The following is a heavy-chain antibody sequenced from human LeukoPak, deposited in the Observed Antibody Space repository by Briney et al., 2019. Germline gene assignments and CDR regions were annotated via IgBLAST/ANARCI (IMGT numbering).Heavy chain of an antibody. CDR3: ARTGSFDY. CDR1: GNTFTSYY. Sequence: VQFSSKASGNTFTSYYMHWVRQAPGQGLEWMGWINPNSGATIYAQNFQGRVTMTTDTFISTAYMELTRLGSDDTAVYYCARTGSFDYWGQGTLVTVSS. CDR2: INPNSGAT. D-gene: IGHD1-14*01. J-gene: IGHJ4*02. V-gene: IGHV1-2*02.